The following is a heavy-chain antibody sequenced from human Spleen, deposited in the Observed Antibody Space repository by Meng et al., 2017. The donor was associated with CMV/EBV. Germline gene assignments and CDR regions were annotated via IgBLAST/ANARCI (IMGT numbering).Heavy chain of an antibody. V-gene: IGHV4-61*02. D-gene: IGHD2-2*01. J-gene: IGHJ4*02. CDR3: ASQRY. CDR2: IYPSGST. CDR1: GGSISSGDYY. Sequence: QVQLQESRPGPVHSSQPPALTCTVSGGSISSGDYYWSGIRPPAGKELDWIGRIYPSGSTNYNPSLKSRVTMSVVTSKNQFSLKLSSVTAADTAVYYCASQRYWGQGTLVTVSS.